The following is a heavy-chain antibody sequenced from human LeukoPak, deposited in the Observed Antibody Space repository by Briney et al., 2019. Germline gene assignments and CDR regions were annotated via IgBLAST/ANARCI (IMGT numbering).Heavy chain of an antibody. V-gene: IGHV3-48*01. CDR2: ISSSSSTI. CDR3: ARDDCSGTSCYPDY. D-gene: IGHD2-2*01. CDR1: GFTFSSYS. Sequence: GGSLRLSCAASGFTFSSYSMNWVRQAPGKGLEWVSYISSSSSTIYYADSVKGRFTISRDNAKNSLYLQMNSLRAEDTAVYYCARDDCSGTSCYPDYWGQGTLVTVSS. J-gene: IGHJ4*02.